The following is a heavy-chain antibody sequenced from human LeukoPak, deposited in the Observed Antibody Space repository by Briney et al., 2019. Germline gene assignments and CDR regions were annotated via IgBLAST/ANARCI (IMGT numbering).Heavy chain of an antibody. CDR1: GFTFSGYG. CDR2: IRYDGSNK. CDR3: ARDRGYCSSTSCYGAFDY. D-gene: IGHD2-2*01. V-gene: IGHV3-30*02. Sequence: GGSLRLSCAASGFTFSGYGMHWVRQAPGKGLEWVAFIRYDGSNKYYADSVKGRFTISRDNSKNTLYLQMNSLRAEDTAVYYCARDRGYCSSTSCYGAFDYWGQGTLVTVSS. J-gene: IGHJ4*02.